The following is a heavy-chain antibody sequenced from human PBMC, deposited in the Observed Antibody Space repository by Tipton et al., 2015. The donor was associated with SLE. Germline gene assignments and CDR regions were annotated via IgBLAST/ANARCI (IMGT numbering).Heavy chain of an antibody. D-gene: IGHD6-13*01. CDR1: GFTFDDYA. V-gene: IGHV3-43*02. J-gene: IGHJ5*02. Sequence: SLRLSCAASGFTFDDYAMHWVRQAPGKGLEWVSLISGDGGSTYYADSVKGRFTISRDNSKNSLYLQMNSLRTEDTALYYCAKDRCEGSSWSHCLNWFDPWGQGTLVTVSS. CDR2: ISGDGGST. CDR3: AKDRCEGSSWSHCLNWFDP.